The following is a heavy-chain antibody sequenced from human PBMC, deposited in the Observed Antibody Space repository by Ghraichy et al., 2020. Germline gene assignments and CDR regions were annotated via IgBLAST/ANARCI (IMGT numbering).Heavy chain of an antibody. CDR2: IKQDGSEK. V-gene: IGHV3-7*01. CDR3: ARAPDYLRTNWYFDL. J-gene: IGHJ2*01. D-gene: IGHD4-11*01. CDR1: GGSISSSSYY. Sequence: ETLSLTCTVSGGSISSSSYYWGWIRQPPGKGLEWVANIKQDGSEKYYVDSVKGRFTISRDNAKNSLYLQMNSLRAEDTAVYYCARAPDYLRTNWYFDLWGRGTLVTVSS.